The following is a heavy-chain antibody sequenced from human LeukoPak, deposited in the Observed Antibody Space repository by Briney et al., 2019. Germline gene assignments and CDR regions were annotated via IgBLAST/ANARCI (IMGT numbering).Heavy chain of an antibody. CDR2: ISGSGGST. CDR3: ATPGYSSSWSYYYGMDV. D-gene: IGHD6-13*01. V-gene: IGHV3-23*01. Sequence: PGGSLRLSCAASGFTFSSYAMSWVRQAPGKGLEWVSAISGSGGSTYYADSVKGRFTTSRDNSKNTLYLQMNSLRAEDTAVYYCATPGYSSSWSYYYGMDVWGQGTTVTVSS. J-gene: IGHJ6*02. CDR1: GFTFSSYA.